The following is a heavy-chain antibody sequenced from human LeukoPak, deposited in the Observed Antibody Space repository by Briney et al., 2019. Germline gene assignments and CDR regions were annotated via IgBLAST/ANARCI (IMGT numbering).Heavy chain of an antibody. J-gene: IGHJ4*02. CDR2: INPNSGGT. V-gene: IGHV1-2*02. CDR1: GDTFINYY. CDR3: ARDFGGYGDYFNFFDY. D-gene: IGHD4-17*01. Sequence: ASVKVSCKASGDTFINYYMHWVRQAPGQGLEWTGWINPNSGGTNYAQKFQGRVTMTRDTSISTAYMELSSLRSDDTAMYFCARDFGGYGDYFNFFDYWGQGTLVTVSS.